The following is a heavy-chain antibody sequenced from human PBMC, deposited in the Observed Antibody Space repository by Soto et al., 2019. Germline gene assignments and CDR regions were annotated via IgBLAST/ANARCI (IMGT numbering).Heavy chain of an antibody. CDR2: INHSGST. CDR3: ARVSGYCSSTSCSMIDY. V-gene: IGHV4-34*01. D-gene: IGHD2-2*03. J-gene: IGHJ4*01. CDR1: GGSFSGYY. Sequence: QVQLQQWGAGLLKPSETLSLTCAVYGGSFSGYYWSWIRQPPGKGLEWIGEINHSGSTNYNPSLKSRVTISVDTSKNQFSLKLSSVTAADTAVYYCARVSGYCSSTSCSMIDYWCHGTLVTVSS.